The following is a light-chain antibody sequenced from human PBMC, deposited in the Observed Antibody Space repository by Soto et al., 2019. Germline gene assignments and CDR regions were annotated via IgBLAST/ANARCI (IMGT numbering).Light chain of an antibody. CDR1: SSDIGGYNH. CDR2: AVG. V-gene: IGLV2-14*03. CDR3: NSYTSGSALYV. J-gene: IGLJ1*01. Sequence: QSVLTQPASMSGSPGQSITISCTGTSSDIGGYNHVSWYQQHPGHAPKLVISAVGDRPAGVSDRFSGSKSGNTASLTISGLQAEDEADYYCNSYTSGSALYVFGTGTKVTVL.